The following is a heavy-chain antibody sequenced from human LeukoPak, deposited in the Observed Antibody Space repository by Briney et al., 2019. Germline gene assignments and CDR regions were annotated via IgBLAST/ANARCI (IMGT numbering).Heavy chain of an antibody. CDR3: ARGTTVTKIDY. CDR2: ISSSGSTI. V-gene: IGHV3-48*03. CDR1: GFTFSSYE. D-gene: IGHD4-17*01. Sequence: GGSLRLSCAASGFTFSSYEMNWLRQAPGKGLEWVSYISSSGSTIYYADSVKGRFTISRDNAKNSLYLQMNSLRAEDTAVYYCARGTTVTKIDYWGEGTLVTV. J-gene: IGHJ4*02.